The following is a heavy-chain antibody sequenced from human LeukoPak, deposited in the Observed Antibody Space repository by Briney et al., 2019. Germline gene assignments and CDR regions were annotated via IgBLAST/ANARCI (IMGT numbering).Heavy chain of an antibody. Sequence: GGSLRLSCAASGFTFSSYWMSWVRQAPGKGLEWVANIKQDGSERNYVDSVKGRFTISRDNAKNSLFLQMNSLRAEDTAVYYCARDRGRQAVAGTYDAFDIWAKGQWSPSLQ. V-gene: IGHV3-7*01. D-gene: IGHD6-19*01. CDR3: ARDRGRQAVAGTYDAFDI. CDR2: IKQDGSER. J-gene: IGHJ3*02. CDR1: GFTFSSYW.